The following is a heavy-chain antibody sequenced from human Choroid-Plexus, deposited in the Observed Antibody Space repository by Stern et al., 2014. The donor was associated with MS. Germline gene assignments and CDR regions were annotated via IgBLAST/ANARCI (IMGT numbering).Heavy chain of an antibody. CDR2: VSYDGSNK. D-gene: IGHD2/OR15-2a*01. V-gene: IGHV3-30*18. J-gene: IGHJ5*02. CDR3: AKDRQYLTYFFDH. CDR1: GFTFGSCA. Sequence: QVQLVESGGGVVQPGRPLRLSCVASGFTFGSCAMHWVRQAPGKGLEWVAGVSYDGSNKYYADSVTGRFTISRDNSQNTLYMQMRSLRPEDTAVYYCAKDRQYLTYFFDHWGQGSLVTVSS.